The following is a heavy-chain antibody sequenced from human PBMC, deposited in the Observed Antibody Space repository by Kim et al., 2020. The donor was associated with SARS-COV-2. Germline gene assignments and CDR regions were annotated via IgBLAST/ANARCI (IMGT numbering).Heavy chain of an antibody. J-gene: IGHJ4*02. V-gene: IGHV1-69*13. Sequence: SVKVSCKASGGTFSSYAISWVRQAPGQGLEWMGGIIPIFGTANYAQKFQGRVTITADESTSTAYMELSSLRSEDTAVYYCARSPSGVRETRGQAFYFDYWGQGTLVTVSS. CDR3: ARSPSGVRETRGQAFYFDY. CDR2: IIPIFGTA. D-gene: IGHD3-10*01. CDR1: GGTFSSYA.